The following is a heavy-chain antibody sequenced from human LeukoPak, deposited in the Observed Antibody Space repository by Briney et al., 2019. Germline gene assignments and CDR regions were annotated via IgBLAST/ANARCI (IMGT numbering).Heavy chain of an antibody. Sequence: PGGSLRLSCAVSGFTFSSCWMSWVRQAPGKGLERVANIKQDGSEKYYVDSVKGRFTISRDNAKNSLYLQMNSLRAEDTAVYYCASTIASRFLEWFPGAFDIWGQGTMVTVSS. CDR3: ASTIASRFLEWFPGAFDI. V-gene: IGHV3-7*01. D-gene: IGHD3-3*01. J-gene: IGHJ3*02. CDR2: IKQDGSEK. CDR1: GFTFSSCW.